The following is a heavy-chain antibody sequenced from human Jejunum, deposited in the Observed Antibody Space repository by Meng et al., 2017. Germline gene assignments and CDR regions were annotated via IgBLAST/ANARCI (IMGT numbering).Heavy chain of an antibody. V-gene: IGHV4-4*02. CDR1: GGSISNW. CDR2: IYHSGTT. D-gene: IGHD3-22*01. CDR3: ARVQGDFYDNDAYYSYFAY. J-gene: IGHJ4*02. Sequence: QVQLQESGPRLVKPSGTLSLTCTVSGGSISNWWNWVRQPPGKGLEWIGDIYHSGTTNYNPSLQSRVTISVDKSENQFSLKLRSVTAADTAVYYCARVQGDFYDNDAYYSYFAYWGPGALVTVSS.